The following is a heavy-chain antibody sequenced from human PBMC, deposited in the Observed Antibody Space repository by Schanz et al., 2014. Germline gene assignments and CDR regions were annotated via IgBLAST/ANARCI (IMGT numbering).Heavy chain of an antibody. Sequence: QVQLVESGGGLVKPGGSLRLSCAASGFTFSDYYMNWIRQAPGKGLEWVSYISNSGYTIYYADSVKGRFTISRDNAKNSLYLQRNRLRAEATAVYYCARHPPPYSSSPYYWYYGMDVWGQGTTVTVSS. CDR1: GFTFSDYY. V-gene: IGHV3-11*01. D-gene: IGHD6-6*01. CDR3: ARHPPPYSSSPYYWYYGMDV. J-gene: IGHJ6*02. CDR2: ISNSGYTI.